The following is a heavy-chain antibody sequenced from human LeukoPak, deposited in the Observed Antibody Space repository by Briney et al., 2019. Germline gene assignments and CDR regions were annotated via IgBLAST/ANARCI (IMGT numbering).Heavy chain of an antibody. J-gene: IGHJ4*02. CDR1: GGSFSGYY. V-gene: IGHV4-34*01. CDR2: INHSGSA. D-gene: IGHD3-10*01. Sequence: SETLSLTCAVYGGSFSGYYWSWIRQPPGKGLEWIGEINHSGSANYNPSLKSRVTISVDTSKNQFSLKLSSVTAADTAVYYCARANGSGSYYGYWGQGTLVTVSS. CDR3: ARANGSGSYYGY.